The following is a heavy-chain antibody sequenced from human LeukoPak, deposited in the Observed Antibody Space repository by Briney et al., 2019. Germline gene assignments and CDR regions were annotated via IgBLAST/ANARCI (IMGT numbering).Heavy chain of an antibody. D-gene: IGHD2-21*02. J-gene: IGHJ5*02. Sequence: GRSLRLSCAASGFTFSSYGMHWVRQAPGKGLEWVAVIWYDGSNKYYADSVKGRFTISRDNSKNTLYLQMNSPRAEDTAVYYCARDESDEGWFDPWGQGTLVTVSS. CDR3: ARDESDEGWFDP. V-gene: IGHV3-33*01. CDR2: IWYDGSNK. CDR1: GFTFSSYG.